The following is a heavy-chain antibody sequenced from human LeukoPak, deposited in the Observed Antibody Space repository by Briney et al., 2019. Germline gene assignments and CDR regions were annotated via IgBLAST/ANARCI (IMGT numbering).Heavy chain of an antibody. J-gene: IGHJ3*02. CDR3: ARDSPMIVVASDAFDI. CDR1: GYTFSSYG. V-gene: IGHV1-18*01. CDR2: ISAYNGNT. D-gene: IGHD3-22*01. Sequence: ASVKVSCKASGYTFSSYGISWVPQAPGQGLEWMGWISAYNGNTNYARNLEGRVTMTTDSSTSTAYMELRSLKSDDAAVYYCARDSPMIVVASDAFDIWGQGTMVTVSS.